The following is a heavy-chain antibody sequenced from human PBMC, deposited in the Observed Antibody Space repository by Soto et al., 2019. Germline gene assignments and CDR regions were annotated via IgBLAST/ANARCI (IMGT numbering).Heavy chain of an antibody. V-gene: IGHV4-30-2*01. CDR1: GGSITSGNSYS. Sequence: PSETLSLTCAVSGGSITSGNSYSWSWIRQPPGKGLEWIGSISHTGSTSYNPSLRSRLTMSVDKSKNQFSLRLSSVTAADMAVYYGGRAVAPYFGTWFDPWGQGIMVTVSS. CDR2: ISHTGST. D-gene: IGHD3-10*01. J-gene: IGHJ5*02. CDR3: GRAVAPYFGTWFDP.